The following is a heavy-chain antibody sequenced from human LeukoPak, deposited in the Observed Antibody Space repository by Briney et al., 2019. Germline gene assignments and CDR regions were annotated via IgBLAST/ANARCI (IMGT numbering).Heavy chain of an antibody. V-gene: IGHV4-59*08. J-gene: IGHJ5*02. D-gene: IGHD6-13*01. CDR3: AGHVGSSWYNWFDP. CDR2: IYYSGST. Sequence: SETLSLTCTVSGGSISSYYWSWIRQPPGKGLEWIGYIYYSGSTNYNPSLKSRVTISVDTSKNQFSLKLSSVTAADTAVYYCAGHVGSSWYNWFDPWGQGTLVTVSS. CDR1: GGSISSYY.